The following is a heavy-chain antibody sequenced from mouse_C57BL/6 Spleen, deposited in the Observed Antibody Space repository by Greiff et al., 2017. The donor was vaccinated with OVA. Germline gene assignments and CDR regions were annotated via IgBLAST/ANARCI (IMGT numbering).Heavy chain of an antibody. CDR2: INPNNGGT. CDR3: AYGSSYDY. V-gene: IGHV1-26*01. D-gene: IGHD1-1*01. Sequence: VQLQQSGPELVKPGASVKISCKASGYTFTDYYMNWVKQSHGKSLEWIGDINPNNGGTSYNQKFKGKATLTVDKSSSTAYMELRSLTSEDSAVYYCAYGSSYDYWGQGTLVTVSA. J-gene: IGHJ3*01. CDR1: GYTFTDYY.